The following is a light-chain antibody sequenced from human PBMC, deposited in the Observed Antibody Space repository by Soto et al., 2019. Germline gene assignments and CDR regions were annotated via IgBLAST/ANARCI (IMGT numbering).Light chain of an antibody. Sequence: QSVLTQPPSVSAAPGQKVTISCSGSSSNVGNNYVSWYQQLPGTAPKLLIYDNNKRPSGIPDRFSGSKSGTSATLAITGLQTGDEADYYCGTWVTSLSVCHVFGIGTKVTVL. CDR2: DNN. J-gene: IGLJ1*01. CDR3: GTWVTSLSVCHV. V-gene: IGLV1-51*01. CDR1: SSNVGNNY.